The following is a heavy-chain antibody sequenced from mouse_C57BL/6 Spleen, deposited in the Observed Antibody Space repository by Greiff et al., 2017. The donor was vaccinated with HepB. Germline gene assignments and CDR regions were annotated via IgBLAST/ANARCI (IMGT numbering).Heavy chain of an antibody. CDR2: INPYNGGT. V-gene: IGHV1-19*01. D-gene: IGHD1-1*01. Sequence: EVQLQQSGPVLVKPGASVKMSCKASGYTFTDYYMNWVKQSHGKSLEWIGVINPYNGGTSYNQKFKGKATLTVNKSSSTAYMELRSLTSEDSAVYYCASYGSSNYYAMDYWGQGTSVTVSS. J-gene: IGHJ4*01. CDR3: ASYGSSNYYAMDY. CDR1: GYTFTDYY.